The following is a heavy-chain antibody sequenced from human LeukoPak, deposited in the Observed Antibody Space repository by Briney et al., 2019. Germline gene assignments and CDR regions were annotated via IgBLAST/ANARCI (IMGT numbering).Heavy chain of an antibody. CDR1: GFTFNSYW. CDR3: ASGGALDY. D-gene: IGHD2-15*01. Sequence: PGGSLRLSCAASGFTFNSYWMTWVRQALGKGLEWVANIKQDGSEKYYVDSVKGRFTISRDNAKNSLYLHMDSLRAEDTAVYYCASGGALDYWGLGTLVTVSS. CDR2: IKQDGSEK. V-gene: IGHV3-7*02. J-gene: IGHJ4*02.